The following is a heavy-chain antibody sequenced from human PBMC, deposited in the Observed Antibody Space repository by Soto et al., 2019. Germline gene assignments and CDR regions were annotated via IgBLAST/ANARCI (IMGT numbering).Heavy chain of an antibody. J-gene: IGHJ4*02. CDR2: ISGSGGST. CDR1: GFTFSSYA. CDR3: AKAEGTTVVTLVDY. D-gene: IGHD4-17*01. V-gene: IGHV3-23*01. Sequence: GESLKISCAASGFTFSSYAMSWVRQAPGKGLEWVSAISGSGGSTYYADSVKGRFTISRDNSKNTLYLQMNSLRAEDTAVYYCAKAEGTTVVTLVDYWGQGTLGTVSS.